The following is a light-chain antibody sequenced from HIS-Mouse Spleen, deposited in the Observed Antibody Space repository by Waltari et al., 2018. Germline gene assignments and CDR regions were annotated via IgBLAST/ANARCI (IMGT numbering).Light chain of an antibody. J-gene: IGLJ3*02. CDR3: QVWDSSSDHPV. CDR1: NIGSKS. CDR2: DDS. V-gene: IGLV3-21*03. Sequence: SYVLTQPPSVSVAPGKTARITCGGNNIGSKSVHWYQQKPGQAPVLVVYDDSDRPSGFPERFSGSNAGNTATLTISRVEAGDEADYYCQVWDSSSDHPVFGGGTKLTVL.